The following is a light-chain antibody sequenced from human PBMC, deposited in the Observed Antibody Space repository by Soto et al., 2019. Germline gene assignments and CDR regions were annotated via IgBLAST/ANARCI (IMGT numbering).Light chain of an antibody. CDR3: QQYNDWPPLIT. CDR1: QSISSD. J-gene: IGKJ5*01. Sequence: EIVMTQSPATLSVSPGERATLSCRASQSISSDLAWFQQKPGQAPRLLIYDASTRATGVPARFSGSESGTEFTLTISSLQSEDFAVYCCQQYNDWPPLITIGQGTRLDIK. V-gene: IGKV3-15*01. CDR2: DAS.